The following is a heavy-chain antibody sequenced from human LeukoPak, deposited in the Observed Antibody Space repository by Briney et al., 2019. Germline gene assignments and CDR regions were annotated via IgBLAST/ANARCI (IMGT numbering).Heavy chain of an antibody. Sequence: GGSLRLSCAASGFTFNNYAMSWVRQAPGKGLEWVSAISASGGTTYHADSVKGRFTISRDNSENTLFLQMNSLRAEDTAVYYCAKEPREYCSSTSCPNWFDSWGQGTLVTVSS. CDR2: ISASGGTT. V-gene: IGHV3-23*01. D-gene: IGHD2-2*01. J-gene: IGHJ5*01. CDR3: AKEPREYCSSTSCPNWFDS. CDR1: GFTFNNYA.